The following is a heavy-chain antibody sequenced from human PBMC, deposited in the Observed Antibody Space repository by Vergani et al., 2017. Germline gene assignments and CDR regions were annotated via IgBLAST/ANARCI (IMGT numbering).Heavy chain of an antibody. CDR3: ASSIGYCAGATCRAYYFDH. CDR1: GYIFKNYY. J-gene: IGHJ5*02. V-gene: IGHV1-46*02. CDR2: LNPTTGHT. D-gene: IGHD2-21*01. Sequence: VQLVQSGAEVRKPGASVTVSCTASGYIFKNYYIHWLRQAPGQAFEWMGILNPTTGHTTSAQKFMGRVDMTRDPSTDTSTRTVQMTLRSLGSEDTAVYYCASSIGYCAGATCRAYYFDHWGQGTRVTVTS.